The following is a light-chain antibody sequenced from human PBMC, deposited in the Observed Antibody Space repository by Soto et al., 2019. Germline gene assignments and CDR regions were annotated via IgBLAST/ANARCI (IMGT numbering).Light chain of an antibody. V-gene: IGKV3-11*01. CDR2: GAS. J-gene: IGKJ4*01. Sequence: EIVLTQSPGTLSLSPGEGATLSCRASQSINSFLAWYQQRRGQAPRLLIHGASNRATGIPDRFSGSGSGTDFTLTISRLEPEDFAVYYCQQRSNWTLTFGGGTKVDIK. CDR1: QSINSF. CDR3: QQRSNWTLT.